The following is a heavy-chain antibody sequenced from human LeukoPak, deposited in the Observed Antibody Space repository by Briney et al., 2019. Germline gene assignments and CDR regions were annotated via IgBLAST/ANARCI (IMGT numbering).Heavy chain of an antibody. D-gene: IGHD3-22*01. CDR1: GFTFSSYV. CDR2: VNGGGDST. CDR3: AKCLLRGYYDTSGYYFFDD. V-gene: IGHV3-23*01. Sequence: GGSLRLSCAASGFTFSSYVMNWVRQAPGKGLEWVSSVNGGGDSTYYADSVKGRFTISRDNSKSTLYLQMNSLRDGDTAVYYCAKCLLRGYYDTSGYYFFDDWGQGALVAVSS. J-gene: IGHJ4*02.